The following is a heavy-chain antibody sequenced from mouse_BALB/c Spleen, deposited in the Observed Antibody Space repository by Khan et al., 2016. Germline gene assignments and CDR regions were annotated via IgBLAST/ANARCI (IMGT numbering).Heavy chain of an antibody. J-gene: IGHJ2*01. CDR2: INPGSAYT. Sequence: QVQLQQSGAELARPGASVKMSCKASGYTLTSYTMYWIKQRPGQGLEWIGYINPGSAYTIYNQKFKDKATLTADKSSSTAYMQLHSLTSADSAVYYCTRRGREGLPDDWGQGTTLTVSS. CDR1: GYTLTSYT. D-gene: IGHD3-3*01. V-gene: IGHV1-4*01. CDR3: TRRGREGLPDD.